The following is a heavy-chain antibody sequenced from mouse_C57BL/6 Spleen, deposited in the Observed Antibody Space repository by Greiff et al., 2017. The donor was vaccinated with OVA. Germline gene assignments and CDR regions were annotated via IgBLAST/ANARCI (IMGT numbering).Heavy chain of an antibody. J-gene: IGHJ3*01. CDR1: GYTFTDYE. CDR3: TRHGPFAY. Sequence: QVQLKESGAELVRPGASVTLSCKASGYTFTDYEMHWVKQTPVHGLEWIGAIDPETGGTAYNQKFKGKAILTADKSSSTAYMELRSLTSEDSAVYYCTRHGPFAYWGQGTLVTVSA. V-gene: IGHV1-15*01. CDR2: IDPETGGT.